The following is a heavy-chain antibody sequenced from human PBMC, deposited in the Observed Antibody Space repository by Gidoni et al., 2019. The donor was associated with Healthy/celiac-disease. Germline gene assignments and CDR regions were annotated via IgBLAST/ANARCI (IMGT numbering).Heavy chain of an antibody. CDR2: ISYDGSNK. V-gene: IGHV3-30*18. Sequence: QVQLSESGGGVVQPGRSLRLSCAASGFTFSSYGMHWFRQAPGKGRGWVEVISYDGSNKYYADSVKGRFTISRDNSKNTLYLQMNSLRAEDTAVYYCAKEGVDIVVVPAAMHYYYYYMDVWGKGTTVTVSS. CDR3: AKEGVDIVVVPAAMHYYYYYMDV. CDR1: GFTFSSYG. J-gene: IGHJ6*03. D-gene: IGHD2-2*03.